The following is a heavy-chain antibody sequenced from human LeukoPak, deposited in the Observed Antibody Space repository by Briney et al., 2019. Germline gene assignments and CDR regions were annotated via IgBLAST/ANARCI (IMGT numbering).Heavy chain of an antibody. CDR1: GYTFTSYY. CDR3: ARGLTHYGDYDAY. Sequence: ASVTVSCKASGYTFTSYYMHWVRQAPGQGLEWMGIINPSGGSTSYAQKFQDRVAMTRDTSTSTVYMQLSSLRSEDTAVYYCARGLTHYGDYDAYWGQGTLVTVSS. CDR2: INPSGGST. V-gene: IGHV1-46*01. D-gene: IGHD4-17*01. J-gene: IGHJ4*02.